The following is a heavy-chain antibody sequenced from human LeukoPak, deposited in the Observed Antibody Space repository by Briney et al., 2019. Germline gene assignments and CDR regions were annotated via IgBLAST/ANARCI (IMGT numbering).Heavy chain of an antibody. Sequence: GGSLRLSCAASGFTFSSYSMNWVRQAPGKGLEWVSYISSSSTTIYYADSVKGRFTISRDNAKNSLYLQMNSLRAEDTAVYYCAREDYYYDSSGYYSQRRSNWFDPWGQGTLVTVSS. CDR3: AREDYYYDSSGYYSQRRSNWFDP. CDR2: ISSSSTTI. V-gene: IGHV3-48*01. J-gene: IGHJ5*02. CDR1: GFTFSSYS. D-gene: IGHD3-22*01.